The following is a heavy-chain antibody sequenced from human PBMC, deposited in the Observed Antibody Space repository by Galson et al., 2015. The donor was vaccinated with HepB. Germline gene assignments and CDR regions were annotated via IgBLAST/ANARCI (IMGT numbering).Heavy chain of an antibody. CDR1: GFTFRNYA. D-gene: IGHD6-19*01. CDR3: AKGSDSSGWYWFDY. J-gene: IGHJ4*02. Sequence: SLRLSCAASGFTFRNYAMSWVRQAPGKGLEWVSAISGSGGSTYYADSVKGRFTISRDNSKNTLYLQMNSLRAEDTAVYYCAKGSDSSGWYWFDYWGQGTLVTVSS. CDR2: ISGSGGST. V-gene: IGHV3-23*01.